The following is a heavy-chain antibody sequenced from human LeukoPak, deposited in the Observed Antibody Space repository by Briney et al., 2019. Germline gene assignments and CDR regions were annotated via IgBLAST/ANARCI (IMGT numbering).Heavy chain of an antibody. CDR3: ARAPGYYYDSSGYPLRWYGMDV. Sequence: GGSLRLSCTASGFTFSRYDMNWVRQAPGKGLEWVSYISSSGSTIYYADSVKGRFTISRDNAKNSLYLQMNSLRAEDTAVYYCARAPGYYYDSSGYPLRWYGMDVWGQGTTVTVSS. V-gene: IGHV3-48*03. J-gene: IGHJ6*02. CDR1: GFTFSRYD. D-gene: IGHD3-22*01. CDR2: ISSSGSTI.